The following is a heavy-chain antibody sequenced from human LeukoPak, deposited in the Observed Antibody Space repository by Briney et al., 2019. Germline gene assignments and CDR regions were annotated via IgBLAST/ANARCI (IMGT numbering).Heavy chain of an antibody. CDR2: IYSGGST. Sequence: GGSLRLSCAASAFTVSSNYMSWVRQAPGKGLEWVSVIYSGGSTYYADSVKGRFTISRDNSKNTLYLQMNSLRAEDTAVYYCASSRDYYDSSGHPYYYYGMDVWGQGTTVTVSS. D-gene: IGHD3-22*01. CDR1: AFTVSSNY. CDR3: ASSRDYYDSSGHPYYYYGMDV. V-gene: IGHV3-66*01. J-gene: IGHJ6*02.